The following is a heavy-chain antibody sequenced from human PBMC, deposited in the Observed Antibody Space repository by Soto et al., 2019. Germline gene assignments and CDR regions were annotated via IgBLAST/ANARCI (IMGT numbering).Heavy chain of an antibody. D-gene: IGHD2-2*03. Sequence: QVHLVQSGAEVKKPGASVKVSCKASGYTFTTYDINWVRQAPGQALEWEGWINTYNGNTNYAQKLQGRITMTTDPSTSTGYMELKSLRSDDTAVYYCASCAGQVHGCGGPFDYWGKGTLVTVSS. CDR2: INTYNGNT. J-gene: IGHJ4*02. CDR1: GYTFTTYD. CDR3: ASCAGQVHGCGGPFDY. V-gene: IGHV1-18*04.